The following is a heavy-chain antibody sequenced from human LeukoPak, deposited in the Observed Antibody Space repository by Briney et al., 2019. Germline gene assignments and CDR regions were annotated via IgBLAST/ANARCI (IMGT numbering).Heavy chain of an antibody. CDR2: IYYSGST. CDR1: GGSISSYY. V-gene: IGHV4-59*01. Sequence: SETLSLTCTVSGGSISSYYWSWIRQPPGKGLEWIGYIYYSGSTNYNPSLKSRVTISVDTSKNQFSLKLSSVTAADTAVYYCARGDYYDSSGYPEALGGYWGQGTLVTVSS. J-gene: IGHJ4*02. CDR3: ARGDYYDSSGYPEALGGY. D-gene: IGHD3-22*01.